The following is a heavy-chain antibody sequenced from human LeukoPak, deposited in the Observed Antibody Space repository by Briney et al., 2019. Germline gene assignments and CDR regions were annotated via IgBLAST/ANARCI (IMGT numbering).Heavy chain of an antibody. CDR3: AKVNRDSSGYLRFDY. J-gene: IGHJ4*02. Sequence: GGSLRLSCAASGFTFDDYAMHWVRQAPGKGLEWVSLISGDGGSTCYADSVKGRFTISRDNSKNSLYLQMNSLRTEDTALYYCAKVNRDSSGYLRFDYWGQGTLVTVSS. CDR2: ISGDGGST. CDR1: GFTFDDYA. D-gene: IGHD3-22*01. V-gene: IGHV3-43*02.